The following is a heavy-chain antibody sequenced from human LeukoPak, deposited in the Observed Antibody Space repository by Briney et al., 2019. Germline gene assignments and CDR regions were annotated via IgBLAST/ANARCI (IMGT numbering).Heavy chain of an antibody. CDR2: ISYDGSNK. D-gene: IGHD5-18*01. J-gene: IGHJ6*03. V-gene: IGHV3-30*04. Sequence: PGGSLRLSCAASGFTFSSYAMHWVRQAPGKGLEWVAVISYDGSNKYYADSVKGRFTISRDNSKNTLYLQMSSLRSEDTAVYYCARDNGGTAMAYYYYYYMDVWGKGTTVTISS. CDR1: GFTFSSYA. CDR3: ARDNGGTAMAYYYYYYMDV.